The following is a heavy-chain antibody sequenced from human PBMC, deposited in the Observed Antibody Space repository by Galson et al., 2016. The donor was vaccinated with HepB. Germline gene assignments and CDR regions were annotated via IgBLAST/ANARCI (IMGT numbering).Heavy chain of an antibody. CDR1: GFTVSSTY. CDR3: AREGAADCSNFDHWNYGMDV. CDR2: IFSGGST. V-gene: IGHV3-53*01. D-gene: IGHD4-11*01. Sequence: SLRLSCAASGFTVSSTYMSWVRQAPGKGLEWISVIFSGGSTYYADSVKGRFTISRDNSKNTVYLEMNSLRAEDTAVYYCAREGAADCSNFDHWNYGMDVWGQGTTVTVSS. J-gene: IGHJ6*02.